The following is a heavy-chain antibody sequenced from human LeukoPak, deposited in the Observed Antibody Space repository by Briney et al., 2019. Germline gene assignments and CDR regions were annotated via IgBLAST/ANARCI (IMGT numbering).Heavy chain of an antibody. CDR3: ASTIAANYYYYMDV. CDR2: ISSSSSYI. CDR1: GFTFSSYS. V-gene: IGHV3-21*01. D-gene: IGHD6-6*01. J-gene: IGHJ6*03. Sequence: GGSLRLSCAASGFTFSSYSMNWVRQAPGKGLEWVSSISSSSSYIYYADSVKGRFTISRDNAKNSLYLQMNSLRAEDTAVYYCASTIAANYYYYMDVWGKGTTVTVS.